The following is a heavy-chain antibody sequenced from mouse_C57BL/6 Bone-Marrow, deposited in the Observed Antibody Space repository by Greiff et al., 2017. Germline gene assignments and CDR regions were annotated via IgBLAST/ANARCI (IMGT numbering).Heavy chain of an antibody. CDR3: ARWLLPYYYAMDY. Sequence: DVQLVESGGDLVKPGGSLKLSCAASGFTFSSYGMSWVRQTPDKRLEWVATISSGGSYTYYPDSVKGRFTISRDNAKNTLYLQMRSLKSEDTAMYYCARWLLPYYYAMDYWGQGTSVTVSS. J-gene: IGHJ4*01. V-gene: IGHV5-6*01. CDR1: GFTFSSYG. CDR2: ISSGGSYT. D-gene: IGHD2-3*01.